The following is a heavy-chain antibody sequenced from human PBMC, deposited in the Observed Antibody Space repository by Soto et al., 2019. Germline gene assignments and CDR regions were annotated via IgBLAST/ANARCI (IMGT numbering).Heavy chain of an antibody. Sequence: EVQLVESGGGLIQPGGSLRLSCAASGLTVSSSYMSWVRQAPGKGLEWVSVIYKDGSTYYADSVKGRFTISRDNSKNTLYLQMNSLRAEDTAVYHCARDPGHGSGHLEFDPWDQGTLVTVTS. V-gene: IGHV3-53*01. CDR2: IYKDGST. D-gene: IGHD2-15*01. CDR1: GLTVSSSY. J-gene: IGHJ5*02. CDR3: ARDPGHGSGHLEFDP.